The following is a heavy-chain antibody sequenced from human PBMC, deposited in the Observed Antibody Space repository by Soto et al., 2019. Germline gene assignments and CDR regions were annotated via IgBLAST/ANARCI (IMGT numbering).Heavy chain of an antibody. D-gene: IGHD6-19*01. CDR1: GFTFSSYW. Sequence: EVQLVESGGGLVQPGGSLRLSCAASGFTFSSYWMHWVRQAPGKGLVWVSRINSDGSSTSYADSVKGRFTISRDNAKNTLYLQMNSLRAGDTAVYYCARGQDSSGWFNFDYWGQGSLVTVSS. V-gene: IGHV3-74*01. J-gene: IGHJ4*02. CDR2: INSDGSST. CDR3: ARGQDSSGWFNFDY.